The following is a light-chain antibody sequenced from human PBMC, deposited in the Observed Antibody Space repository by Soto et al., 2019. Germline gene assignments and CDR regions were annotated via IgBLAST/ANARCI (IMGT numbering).Light chain of an antibody. V-gene: IGKV3D-20*02. CDR3: QECSIWPS. J-gene: IGKJ4*01. Sequence: EIVLTQSPGTLSLSPGESATLSCRASQSVSSNSLAWHQQKPGQAPRLLMYAASSRAAGIPDRFSGTGSGTDLTLTISSLGPEDFAVDYCQECSIWPSFGGGSKV. CDR1: QSVSSNS. CDR2: AAS.